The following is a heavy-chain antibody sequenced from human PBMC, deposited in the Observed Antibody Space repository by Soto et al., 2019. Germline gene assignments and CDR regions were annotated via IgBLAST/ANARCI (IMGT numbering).Heavy chain of an antibody. V-gene: IGHV3-48*02. CDR2: ISSTSTTI. CDR1: GFTFSSYS. CDR3: AREDRREGDNYYYNGMDV. D-gene: IGHD2-21*02. J-gene: IGHJ6*02. Sequence: EVQLVESGGGFLQPGGSLRLSCAASGFTFSSYSMNWVRQAPGKGLEWVSYISSTSTTIYYADSVKGRFTIYRDNAKNSLYLQMNSLRDDDTAVYYCAREDRREGDNYYYNGMDVWGQGTTVTVSS.